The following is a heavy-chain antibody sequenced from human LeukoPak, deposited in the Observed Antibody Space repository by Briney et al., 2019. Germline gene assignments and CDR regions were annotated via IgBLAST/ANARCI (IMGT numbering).Heavy chain of an antibody. V-gene: IGHV3-48*01. D-gene: IGHD4-17*01. Sequence: GGSLRLSCAASGFTFSSYSMNWVRQAPGKGLEWLSYISSSSSIIYYADSVKGRFTISRDNSKNTLYLQMNSLRAEDTAVYYCARDHYGDYVPNWYFDLWGRGTLVTVSS. CDR1: GFTFSSYS. CDR3: ARDHYGDYVPNWYFDL. J-gene: IGHJ2*01. CDR2: ISSSSSII.